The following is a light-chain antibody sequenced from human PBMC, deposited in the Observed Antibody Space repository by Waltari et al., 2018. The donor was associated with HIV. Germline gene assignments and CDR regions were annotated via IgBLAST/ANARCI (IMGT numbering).Light chain of an antibody. J-gene: IGLJ3*02. CDR2: DDN. Sequence: YVLTQPPSVSVVPGQTATVACIGHKIGTKDVHWYRQRPGQAPEVVVHDDNDRPSEIPVRISGSNSGDRATLRIENVESDDEAVYSCQVWDPNDDWVFGGGTKLTVL. CDR1: KIGTKD. CDR3: QVWDPNDDWV. V-gene: IGLV3-21*02.